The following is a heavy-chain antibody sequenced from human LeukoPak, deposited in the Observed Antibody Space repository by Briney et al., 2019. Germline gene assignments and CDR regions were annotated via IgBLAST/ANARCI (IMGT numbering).Heavy chain of an antibody. D-gene: IGHD2-2*01. CDR3: ARRYCSSTSCTLDY. Sequence: GGSLRLSCAASGFTFSTYDMDWVRQAPGRGLEWVSYISSGGSTTYYADSVKGRLTISRDNAKNSLYLQMNNLRGDDTAVYYCARRYCSSTSCTLDYGGQGTQVTVSA. V-gene: IGHV3-48*03. CDR2: ISSGGSTT. CDR1: GFTFSTYD. J-gene: IGHJ4*02.